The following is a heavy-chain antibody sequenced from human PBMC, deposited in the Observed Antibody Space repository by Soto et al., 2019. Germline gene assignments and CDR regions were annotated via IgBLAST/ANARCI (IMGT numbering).Heavy chain of an antibody. Sequence: QVQLVQSGAEVKKPGSSVKVSCKASGGTFNVYTIIWVRQAPGQGLEWMGRIIPILAITNYAQRFQGRVMITADTSTSTAYMELSSLTSEDTAVYYCALGSWSGETFDIWGQGTLVTVSS. D-gene: IGHD6-13*01. CDR3: ALGSWSGETFDI. V-gene: IGHV1-69*02. CDR2: IIPILAIT. J-gene: IGHJ3*02. CDR1: GGTFNVYT.